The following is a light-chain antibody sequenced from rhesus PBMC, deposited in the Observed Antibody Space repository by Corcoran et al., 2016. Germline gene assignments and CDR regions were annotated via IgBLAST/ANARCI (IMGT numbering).Light chain of an antibody. CDR2: LVS. J-gene: IGKJ2*01. CDR1: QSLLHSDGNTY. Sequence: DIVMIQTPLSLSVTLGEPASISCRSSQSLLHSDGNTYLYWFLQKQGQSPQLLMSLVSKRASGVPDKFRGSGSGTDFTLKISRVEAEDVGVFYCMQALRSPYSFGQGTKVEIK. V-gene: IGKV2-82*03. CDR3: MQALRSPYS.